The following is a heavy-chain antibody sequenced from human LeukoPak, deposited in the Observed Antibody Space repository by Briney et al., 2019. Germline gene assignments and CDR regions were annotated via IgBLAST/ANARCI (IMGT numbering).Heavy chain of an antibody. CDR3: TLYSYPLYYFDY. CDR2: INHSGST. V-gene: IGHV4-34*01. Sequence: SETLSLTCAVYGGSFSGYYWSWIRQPPGKGLEWIGEINHSGSTNYDPSLKSRVTISVDTSKNQFSLKLSPVTAADTAVYYCTLYSYPLYYFDYWGQGTLVTVSS. CDR1: GGSFSGYY. D-gene: IGHD5-18*01. J-gene: IGHJ4*02.